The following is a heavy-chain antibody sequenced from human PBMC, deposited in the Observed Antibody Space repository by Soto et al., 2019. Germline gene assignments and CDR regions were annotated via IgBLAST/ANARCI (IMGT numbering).Heavy chain of an antibody. J-gene: IGHJ3*02. CDR2: ISYDGSNK. CDR1: GFTFNTYA. D-gene: IGHD2-15*01. CDR3: ARDRLVAARVYAFDI. V-gene: IGHV3-30-3*01. Sequence: PGGSLRLSCAASGFTFNTYAIHWVRQAPGKGLEWVAVISYDGSNKYYADSVKGRFTISRDNSKSTLYLQMNSLRAEDTAIYYCARDRLVAARVYAFDIWGQGTMVTVSS.